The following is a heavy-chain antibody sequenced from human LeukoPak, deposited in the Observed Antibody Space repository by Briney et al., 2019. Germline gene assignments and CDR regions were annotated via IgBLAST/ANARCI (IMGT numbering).Heavy chain of an antibody. V-gene: IGHV1-18*01. CDR2: ISAYNGNT. J-gene: IGHJ4*02. CDR1: GYTFTSYG. D-gene: IGHD2-2*01. Sequence: GASVKVSCKASGYTFTSYGISWVRQAPGQGLEWMGWISAYNGNTNYAQKLQGRVTMTTDTSTSTAYMELRSLRSDDTAVYYCARDRYCSSTSCASFDYWGQGTLVTVSS. CDR3: ARDRYCSSTSCASFDY.